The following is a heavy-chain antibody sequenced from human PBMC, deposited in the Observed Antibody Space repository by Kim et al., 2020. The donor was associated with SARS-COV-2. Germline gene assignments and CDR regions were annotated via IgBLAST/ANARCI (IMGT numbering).Heavy chain of an antibody. V-gene: IGHV3-48*02. CDR3: AREGGGYCSGGSCYPTDYYYYGMDV. Sequence: GGSLRLSCAASGFTFSSYSMNWVRQAPGKGLEWVSYISSSSSTIYYADSVKGRFTISRDNAKNSLYLQMNSLRDEDTAVYYCAREGGGYCSGGSCYPTDYYYYGMDVWGQGTTVTVSS. J-gene: IGHJ6*02. CDR2: ISSSSSTI. CDR1: GFTFSSYS. D-gene: IGHD2-15*01.